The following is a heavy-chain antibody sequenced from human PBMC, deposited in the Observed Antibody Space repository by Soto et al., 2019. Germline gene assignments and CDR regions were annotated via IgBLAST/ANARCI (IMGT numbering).Heavy chain of an antibody. D-gene: IGHD6-19*01. CDR2: ISHDGINK. V-gene: IGHV3-30-3*01. CDR1: GFSVSSYA. J-gene: IGHJ5*02. CDR3: ARDMYSSDYFLKWFEP. Sequence: QLRLVESGGGVVQRGRSLRLSCTASGFSVSSYAMYWFRQPPGKGLEWVAVISHDGINKHYADSVKGRVTVSRDNSNHSLDLQLNSLRGEDTAMYYCARDMYSSDYFLKWFEPWGQGTLVTVSS.